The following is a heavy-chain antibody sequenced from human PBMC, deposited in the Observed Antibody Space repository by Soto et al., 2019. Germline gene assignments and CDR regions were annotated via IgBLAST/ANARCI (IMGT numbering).Heavy chain of an antibody. CDR3: GRDRGAEPAPPPTGSDP. CDR2: INHSGST. CDR1: GGSFSGYY. Sequence: SETLSLTCAVYGGSFSGYYWSWIRQPPGKGLEWIGEINHSGSTNYNPSLKSRATISVDTSKNQFSLKLTSVTAADTAVYYCGRDRGAEPAPPPTGSDPGGQETLVTVPS. D-gene: IGHD3-10*01. V-gene: IGHV4-34*01. J-gene: IGHJ5*02.